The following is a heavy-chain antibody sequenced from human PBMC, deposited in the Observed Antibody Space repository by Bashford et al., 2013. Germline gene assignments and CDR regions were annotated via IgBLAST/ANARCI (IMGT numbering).Heavy chain of an antibody. CDR1: GGTFSSYA. V-gene: IGHV1-69*05. CDR2: IIPIFGTA. D-gene: IGHD3-16*01. CDR3: TNVPRGTRRFDS. Sequence: SVKVSCKASGGTFSSYAISWVRQAPGQGLEWMGGIIPIFGTANYADSVKGRFTISRDNSKNMLFLQLNGLTAEDTALYYCTNVPRGTRRFDSWGQGEPRSPSPQ. J-gene: IGHJ4*02.